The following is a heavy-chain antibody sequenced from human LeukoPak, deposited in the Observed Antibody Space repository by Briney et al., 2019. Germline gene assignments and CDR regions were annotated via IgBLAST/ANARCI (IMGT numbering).Heavy chain of an antibody. J-gene: IGHJ4*02. CDR3: AKDGDSSSGHCDY. CDR2: IIPMLGLT. Sequence: GASVKVSCKTSGITFSSYAMSWVRQAPGQGLEWMGRIIPMLGLTDYAQKFQGRVTITADTSTRTVYMELTSLTSEDTAVYYCAKDGDSSSGHCDYWGQGTLVTVPS. CDR1: GITFSSYA. V-gene: IGHV1-69*04. D-gene: IGHD6-19*01.